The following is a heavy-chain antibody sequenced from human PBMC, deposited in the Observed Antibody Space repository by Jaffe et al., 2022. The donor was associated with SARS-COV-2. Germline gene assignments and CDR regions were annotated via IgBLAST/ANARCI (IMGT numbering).Heavy chain of an antibody. CDR2: MNPNSGNT. CDR1: GYTFTSYD. J-gene: IGHJ6*02. Sequence: QVQLVQSGAEVKKPGASVKVSCKASGYTFTSYDINWVRQATGQGLEWMGWMNPNSGNTGYAQKFQGRVTMTRNTSISTAYMELSSLRSEDTAVYYCARGRLLWFGEFLYYYYYGMDVWGQGTTVTVSS. D-gene: IGHD3-10*01. V-gene: IGHV1-8*01. CDR3: ARGRLLWFGEFLYYYYYGMDV.